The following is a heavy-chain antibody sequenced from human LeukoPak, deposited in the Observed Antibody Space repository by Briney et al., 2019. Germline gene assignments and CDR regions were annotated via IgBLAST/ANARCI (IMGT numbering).Heavy chain of an antibody. CDR1: SGSITNDY. D-gene: IGHD3-10*01. CDR3: ARDHYGSGSLSSWFDP. V-gene: IGHV4-4*08. CDR2: ISYSGSV. Sequence: SETLSLTCTVSSGSITNDYWTWIRQPPGKGLEWIGYISYSGSVNYNPSLKTRVTMSLDTSRNQFSVNLKSVTAADTAMYYCARDHYGSGSLSSWFDPWGRGTRVTVSS. J-gene: IGHJ5*02.